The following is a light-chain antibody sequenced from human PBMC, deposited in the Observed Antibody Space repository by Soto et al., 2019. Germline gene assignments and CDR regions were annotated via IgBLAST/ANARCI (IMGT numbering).Light chain of an antibody. J-gene: IGLJ3*02. CDR1: NSNIGRDT. Sequence: QSVVTQPASASGTPGQGVTISCSGSNSNIGRDTVHWYQQLPGTAPKLLIYSINQRPSGVPDRFSGSKSGTSASLAISGLQSEYEADYYCATWDGSLNGGVFGGGTKLTVL. CDR3: ATWDGSLNGGV. V-gene: IGLV1-44*01. CDR2: SIN.